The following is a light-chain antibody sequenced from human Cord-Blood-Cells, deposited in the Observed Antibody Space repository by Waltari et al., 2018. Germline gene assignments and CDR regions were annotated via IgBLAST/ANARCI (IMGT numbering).Light chain of an antibody. CDR3: SSYTSSSIL. CDR2: EVS. V-gene: IGLV2-14*01. CDR1: SSDVGGYNY. Sequence: QSALTQPASVSGSPGQSITISCTGTSSDVGGYNYVSWYQQHPGKAPKLMIYEVSNRPSGVSNRCSGSKAGNTASLTISGLQAEDEADYYCSSYTSSSILFGGGTKLTVL. J-gene: IGLJ2*01.